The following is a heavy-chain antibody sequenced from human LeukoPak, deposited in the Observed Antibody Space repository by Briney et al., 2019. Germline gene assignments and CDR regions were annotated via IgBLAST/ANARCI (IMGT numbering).Heavy chain of an antibody. CDR1: GGSISSYY. J-gene: IGHJ6*02. Sequence: PSETLSLTCTVSGGSISSYYWSWIRQPPGKGLEWIGYIYYSGSTNYNPSLKSRVTISVDTSKSQFSLKLSSVTAADTAVYYCARVVNYYGSGSHYGMDVWGQGTTVTVSS. D-gene: IGHD3-10*01. CDR3: ARVVNYYGSGSHYGMDV. CDR2: IYYSGST. V-gene: IGHV4-59*01.